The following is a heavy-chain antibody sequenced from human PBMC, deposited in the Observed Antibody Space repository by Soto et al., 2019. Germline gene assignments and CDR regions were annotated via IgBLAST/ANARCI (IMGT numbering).Heavy chain of an antibody. Sequence: PSETLSLTCAVYGGSFSGYYWSWIRQPPGKGLEWIGEINHSGRTNYNPSLKSRVTISADTSKNQFSLRLSSVTAADTAVYYCARAEFWSGYYTGYYFDWRGLGTLLTVSS. D-gene: IGHD3-3*01. CDR2: INHSGRT. CDR3: ARAEFWSGYYTGYYFDW. CDR1: GGSFSGYY. V-gene: IGHV4-34*01. J-gene: IGHJ4*02.